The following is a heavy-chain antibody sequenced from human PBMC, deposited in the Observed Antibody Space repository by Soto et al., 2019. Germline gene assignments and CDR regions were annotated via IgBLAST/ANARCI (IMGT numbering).Heavy chain of an antibody. CDR1: GFSLSTSGVG. CDR2: IYWDDDK. V-gene: IGHV2-5*02. J-gene: IGHJ4*02. CDR3: AHRPSYCSGGSCYSGFDY. D-gene: IGHD2-15*01. Sequence: QSTLKESGPPLVKPTQTLTLTCTFSGFSLSTSGVGVGWIRQPPGKALEWLALIYWDDDKRYSPSLKSRLTITKDTSKNQVVLTMTNMDPVDTATYYCAHRPSYCSGGSCYSGFDYWGQGTLVTVSS.